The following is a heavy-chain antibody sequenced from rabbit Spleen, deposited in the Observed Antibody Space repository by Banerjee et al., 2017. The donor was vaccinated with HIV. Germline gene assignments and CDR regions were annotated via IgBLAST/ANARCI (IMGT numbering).Heavy chain of an antibody. Sequence: QEQVVESGGGLVHPEGSLTLTCKASGFSFNSTDWICWVHQAPGKGLEWIGCIYSGHTGSTYYASWAKGRFTVSKSSSTTVTLQMTSLTAADTATYFCGRDSSGYGGYGAALDLWGPGTLVTVS. D-gene: IGHD7-1*01. J-gene: IGHJ4*01. CDR2: IYSGHTGST. CDR3: GRDSSGYGGYGAALDL. CDR1: GFSFNSTDW. V-gene: IGHV1S45*01.